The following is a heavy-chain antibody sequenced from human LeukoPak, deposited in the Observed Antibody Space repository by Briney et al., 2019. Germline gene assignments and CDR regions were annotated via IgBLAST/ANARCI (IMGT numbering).Heavy chain of an antibody. CDR3: AKVPLKGYNYGYYFDY. CDR2: ISGDGGST. D-gene: IGHD5-18*01. Sequence: GGSLRLSCAASGFTFDDYAMHWVRQAPGKGLEWVSLISGDGGSTTYADSVKGRFTISRDNSKNSLYLRMNSLRTEDTALYYCAKVPLKGYNYGYYFDYWGQGTLVTVSS. V-gene: IGHV3-43*02. J-gene: IGHJ4*02. CDR1: GFTFDDYA.